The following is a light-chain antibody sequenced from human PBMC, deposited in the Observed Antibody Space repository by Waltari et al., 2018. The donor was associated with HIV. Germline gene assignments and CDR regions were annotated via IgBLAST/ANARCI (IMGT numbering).Light chain of an antibody. CDR1: SSNIGNNY. J-gene: IGLJ1*01. CDR2: DNN. V-gene: IGLV1-51*01. Sequence: QSVLTQPPSVSAAPGQKVTISCSGSSSNIGNNYVSWYQQLPGTAPRLLIYDNNNRPSGIPDRFSGSKSGTSATLGISGLQTGDEADYYCGAWDNSLSAYVFGSGTKVTVL. CDR3: GAWDNSLSAYV.